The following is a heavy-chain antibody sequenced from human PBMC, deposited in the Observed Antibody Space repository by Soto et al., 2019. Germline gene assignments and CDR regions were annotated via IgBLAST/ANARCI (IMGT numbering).Heavy chain of an antibody. J-gene: IGHJ6*02. Sequence: GGSLRLSCAASGFTFSSYSMNWVRQAPGKGLEWVSSISSSSSYIYYADSVKGRFTISGDNAKNSLYLQMNSLRAEDTAVYYCARDRKRGIAAAGTYGMDVWGQGTTVTVSS. V-gene: IGHV3-21*01. D-gene: IGHD6-13*01. CDR2: ISSSSSYI. CDR3: ARDRKRGIAAAGTYGMDV. CDR1: GFTFSSYS.